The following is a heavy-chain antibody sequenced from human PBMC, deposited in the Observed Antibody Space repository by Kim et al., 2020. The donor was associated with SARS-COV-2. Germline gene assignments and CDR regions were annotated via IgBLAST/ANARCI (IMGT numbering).Heavy chain of an antibody. CDR1: GGTFSSYA. CDR3: ARVDGSGTDDAFDI. J-gene: IGHJ3*02. D-gene: IGHD3-10*01. V-gene: IGHV1-69*13. CDR2: IIPIFGTA. Sequence: SVKVSCKASGGTFSSYAISWVRQAPGQGLEWMGGIIPIFGTANYAQKFQGRVTITADESTSTAYMELSSLRSEDTAVYYCARVDGSGTDDAFDIWGQGTMVTVSS.